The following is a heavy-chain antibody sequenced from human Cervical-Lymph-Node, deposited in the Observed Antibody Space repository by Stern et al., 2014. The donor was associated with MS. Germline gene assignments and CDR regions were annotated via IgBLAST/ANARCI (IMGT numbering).Heavy chain of an antibody. J-gene: IGHJ4*02. CDR3: ARDKGYCSGGSCYSGGIDY. CDR2: ISSSSSYI. Sequence: QLVQSGGGLVKPGGSLRLSCAASGFTFSSYSMNWVRQAPGKGLEWVSSISSSSSYIYYADSVKGRFTISRDNAKNSLYLQMNSLRAEDTAVYYCARDKGYCSGGSCYSGGIDYWGQGTLVTVSS. V-gene: IGHV3-21*01. D-gene: IGHD2-15*01. CDR1: GFTFSSYS.